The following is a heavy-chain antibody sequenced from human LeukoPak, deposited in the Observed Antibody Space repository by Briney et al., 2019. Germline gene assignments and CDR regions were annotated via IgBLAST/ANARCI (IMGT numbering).Heavy chain of an antibody. CDR3: ARDQDYAFDY. CDR1: GFTVSSNY. V-gene: IGHV3-48*01. J-gene: IGHJ4*02. Sequence: GGSLRLSCAASGFTVSSNYMSWVRQAPGKGLEWVSYISSSGSTMYYADSVKGRFTISRDSAKNSLYLQMSSLRGEDTAVYYCARDQDYAFDYWGQGTLVTVSS. D-gene: IGHD3-16*01. CDR2: ISSSGSTM.